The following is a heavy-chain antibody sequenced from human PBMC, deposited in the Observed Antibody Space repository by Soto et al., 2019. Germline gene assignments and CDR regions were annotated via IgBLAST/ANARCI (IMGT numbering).Heavy chain of an antibody. V-gene: IGHV1-2*02. CDR2: INPNIGGT. Sequence: GASVQVSCKASGYTFTGYYMHWVRQAPGQGLEWMGWINPNIGGTNYAQKFQGRVTMTRDTSISTAYMELSRLRSDDTAVYYCARDGPRWLQLGYFDYWGQGTLVTVSS. J-gene: IGHJ4*02. CDR1: GYTFTGYY. D-gene: IGHD5-12*01. CDR3: ARDGPRWLQLGYFDY.